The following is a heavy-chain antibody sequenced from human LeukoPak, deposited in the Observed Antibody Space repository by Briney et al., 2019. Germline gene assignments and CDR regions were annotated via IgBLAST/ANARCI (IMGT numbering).Heavy chain of an antibody. CDR1: GFTFSSYS. D-gene: IGHD5-12*01. Sequence: GGSLRLSCAASGFTFSSYSMNWVRQAPGKGLEWVSSISSSSSYIYYADSVKGRLTISRDNAKNSLYLQMNSLRAEDTAVYYCARGGLVATDDWIFDYWGQGTLVTVSS. CDR2: ISSSSSYI. J-gene: IGHJ4*02. CDR3: ARGGLVATDDWIFDY. V-gene: IGHV3-21*01.